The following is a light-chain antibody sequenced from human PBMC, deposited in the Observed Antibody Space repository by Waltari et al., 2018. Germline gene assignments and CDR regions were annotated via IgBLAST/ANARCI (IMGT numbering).Light chain of an antibody. CDR2: WAF. V-gene: IGKV4-1*01. CDR3: QQYYRSRT. CDR1: QSILYSSNDKNY. J-gene: IGKJ1*01. Sequence: DIVMTQTQDSLAVSLGERATMNCKSSQSILYSSNDKNYLAWYQKKPGQPPKLLIYWAFTRESGVPDRFSGSGSGTDFTLTISSLQAEDVAVYYCQQYYRSRTFGQGTKVEIK.